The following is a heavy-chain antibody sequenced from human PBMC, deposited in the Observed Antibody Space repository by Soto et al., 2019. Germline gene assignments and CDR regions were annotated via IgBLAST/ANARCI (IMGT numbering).Heavy chain of an antibody. Sequence: SVQVSCKASGGTFGSDAITWVRQAPGQGLELVGGIIPIFGTTNYAQNLQGRVTISADKSTLTSYMELHSLTSGDTALYYCARDRTDSGYYTNWLDPWGQGTQVTVS. J-gene: IGHJ5*02. CDR1: GGTFGSDA. D-gene: IGHD3-22*01. CDR3: ARDRTDSGYYTNWLDP. CDR2: IIPIFGTT. V-gene: IGHV1-69*06.